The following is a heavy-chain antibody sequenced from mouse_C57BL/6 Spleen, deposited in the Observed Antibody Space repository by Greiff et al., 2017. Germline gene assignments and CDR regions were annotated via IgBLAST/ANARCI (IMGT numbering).Heavy chain of an antibody. Sequence: EVQLQQSGPELVKPGASVKISCKASGYTFTDYYMNWVKQSHGKSLEWIGDINPNKGGTSYNQKFKGKATLTVDKSSSTAYMEFRSLTSEDSAVYYCARSRFITTVVARGYFDYWGQGTTLTVSS. CDR3: ARSRFITTVVARGYFDY. CDR1: GYTFTDYY. J-gene: IGHJ2*01. CDR2: INPNKGGT. D-gene: IGHD1-1*01. V-gene: IGHV1-26*01.